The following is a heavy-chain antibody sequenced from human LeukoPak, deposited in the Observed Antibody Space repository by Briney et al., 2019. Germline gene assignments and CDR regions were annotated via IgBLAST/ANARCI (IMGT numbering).Heavy chain of an antibody. CDR2: INHSGST. J-gene: IGHJ4*02. CDR1: GGSFSGYY. V-gene: IGHV4-34*01. CDR3: ARGVATKY. Sequence: PSETLSLTCAVYGGSFSGYYWSWIRQPPGKGLEWIGEINHSGSTNYNPSLKSRVTISVDTSKNQFSLKLTSVTAADTAVYYCARGVATKYWGQGTLVIVSS. D-gene: IGHD5-12*01.